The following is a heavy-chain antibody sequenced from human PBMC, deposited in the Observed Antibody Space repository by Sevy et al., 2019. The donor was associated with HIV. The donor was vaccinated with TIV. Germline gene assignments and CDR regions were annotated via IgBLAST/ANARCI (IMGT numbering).Heavy chain of an antibody. CDR1: GFTFSDHY. V-gene: IGHV3-72*01. CDR3: ATHAGIAAAGRVFDY. J-gene: IGHJ4*02. D-gene: IGHD6-13*01. CDR2: TRNKADSYTT. Sequence: GGSLRLSCAASGFTFSDHYMEWVRQAPGKGLEWVGRTRNKADSYTTAYAASVKGRFTISSDDSKNSLYLQMNSLKTEDTAVYYCATHAGIAAAGRVFDYWGQGSLVTVSS.